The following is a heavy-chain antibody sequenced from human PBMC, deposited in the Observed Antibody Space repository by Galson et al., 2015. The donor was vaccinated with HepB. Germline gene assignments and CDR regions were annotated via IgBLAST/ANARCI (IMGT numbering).Heavy chain of an antibody. J-gene: IGHJ4*02. CDR3: TTDAPPTYYYDSSGYLDY. V-gene: IGHV3-15*01. CDR1: GFTFSNAW. D-gene: IGHD3-22*01. Sequence: SLRLSCAASGFTFSNAWMSWVRQAPGKGLEWVGRIKSKTDGGTTDYAAPVRGRFTISRDDSKNTLYLQMNSLKTEDTAVYYCTTDAPPTYYYDSSGYLDYWGQGTLVTVSS. CDR2: IKSKTDGGTT.